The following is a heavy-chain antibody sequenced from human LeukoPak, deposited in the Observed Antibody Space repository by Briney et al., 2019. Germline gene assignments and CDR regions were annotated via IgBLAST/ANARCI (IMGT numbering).Heavy chain of an antibody. D-gene: IGHD6-13*01. V-gene: IGHV4-59*12. CDR3: ARQIASAGTAGFDF. CDR1: GGSMNSYY. CDR2: IYYSGST. Sequence: SETLSLTCTVSGGSMNSYYWSWIRQPPGKGLEWIGYIYYSGSTNYNPSLKSRLTISVDTSKNQFSLRLRSVTAAGTAVYYCARQIASAGTAGFDFWGQGALVTVSS. J-gene: IGHJ4*02.